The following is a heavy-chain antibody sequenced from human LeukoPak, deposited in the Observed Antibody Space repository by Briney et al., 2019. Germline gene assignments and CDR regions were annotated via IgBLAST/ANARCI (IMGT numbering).Heavy chain of an antibody. D-gene: IGHD5-12*01. CDR1: GFSFTNYW. CDR2: IRSSSET. V-gene: IGHV3-69-1*01. Sequence: PGGSLRLSCAASGFSFTNYWMHWVRQAPGKGLVWVSHIRSSSETFYADSVKGRFTISRDIARNSLYLQMNNLRGEDTAIYYCARDVGNSGYGCDLWGQGTLVTVSS. J-gene: IGHJ5*02. CDR3: ARDVGNSGYGCDL.